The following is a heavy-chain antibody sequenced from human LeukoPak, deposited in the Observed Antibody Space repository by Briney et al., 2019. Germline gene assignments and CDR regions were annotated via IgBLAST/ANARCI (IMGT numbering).Heavy chain of an antibody. CDR1: VYTFTSYD. CDR3: ARGGREMWDDAFDI. Sequence: ASVKVSCKACVYTFTSYDINWVRQATGQGLEWMGWRNPNSGKTGYAQKFQDRVTMTRNTSISTAYMEVSSLRSEDTAVYYCARGGREMWDDAFDIWGQGTMVTVSS. CDR2: RNPNSGKT. J-gene: IGHJ3*02. D-gene: IGHD1-26*01. V-gene: IGHV1-8*01.